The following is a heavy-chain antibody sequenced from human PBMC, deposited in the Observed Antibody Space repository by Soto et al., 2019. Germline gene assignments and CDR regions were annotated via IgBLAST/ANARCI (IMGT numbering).Heavy chain of an antibody. D-gene: IGHD6-19*01. V-gene: IGHV1-69*13. CDR1: GGTFSSYA. J-gene: IGHJ4*02. Sequence: SVKVSCKASGGTFSSYAISWVRQAPGQGLEWMGGIIPIFGTANYAQKFQGRVTMTADASTSTAYMELRSLRSDDTAVYYCARDRRSSGWQDLNDYWGQGTLVTVS. CDR3: ARDRRSSGWQDLNDY. CDR2: IIPIFGTA.